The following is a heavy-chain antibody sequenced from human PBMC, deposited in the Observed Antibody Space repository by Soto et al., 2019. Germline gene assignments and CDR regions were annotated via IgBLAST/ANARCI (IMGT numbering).Heavy chain of an antibody. CDR1: GGTFSSYA. J-gene: IGHJ4*02. CDR2: IIPIFGTA. V-gene: IGHV1-69*01. CDR3: GVGATTNGWVGYFDY. D-gene: IGHD1-26*01. Sequence: QVQLVQSGAEVKKPGSSVKVSCKASGGTFSSYAISWVRQAPGQGLEWMGGIIPIFGTANYAQKFQGRVTITADESTSTAYMELSSLRSKDTAVYYCGVGATTNGWVGYFDYWGQGTLVTVSS.